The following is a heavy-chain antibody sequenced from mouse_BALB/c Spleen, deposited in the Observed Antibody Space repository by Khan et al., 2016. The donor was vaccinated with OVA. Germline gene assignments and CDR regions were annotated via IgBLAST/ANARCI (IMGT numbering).Heavy chain of an antibody. V-gene: IGHV3-2*02. J-gene: IGHJ2*01. CDR3: SRTARIKY. D-gene: IGHD1-2*01. CDR1: GYSITSGYG. Sequence: DVKLQESGPGLVKPSQSLSLTCTVTGYSITSGYGWNWIRQFPGNKLEWMGYISYSGSTNYNPPLKSRISINRDTSKNQFFLQFNSVTTEDTATYYCSRTARIKYWGQGTTLTVSS. CDR2: ISYSGST.